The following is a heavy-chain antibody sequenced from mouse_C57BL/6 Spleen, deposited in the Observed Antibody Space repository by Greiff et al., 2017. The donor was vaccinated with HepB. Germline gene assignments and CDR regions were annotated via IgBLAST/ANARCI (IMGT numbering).Heavy chain of an antibody. Sequence: QVQLKQPGAELVMPGASVKLSCKASGYTFTSYWMHWVKQRPGQGLEWIGEIDPSDSYTNYNQKFKGKSTLTVDKSSSTAYMQLSSLTSEDSAVYYCARRDGLDDFDVWGTGTTVTVSS. CDR1: GYTFTSYW. D-gene: IGHD3-3*01. V-gene: IGHV1-69*01. CDR3: ARRDGLDDFDV. CDR2: IDPSDSYT. J-gene: IGHJ1*03.